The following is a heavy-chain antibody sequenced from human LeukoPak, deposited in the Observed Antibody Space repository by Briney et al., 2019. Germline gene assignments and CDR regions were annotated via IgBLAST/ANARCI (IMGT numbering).Heavy chain of an antibody. D-gene: IGHD3-9*01. Sequence: ASVKVSCKTSGYPFSNYAIIWVRQAPGQGLEWMGWISTYNGITKYAQTFQGRVTMTTDTSTSTAYMDLRSLRSDDTAVYYCARDFRNTGYADYWGQGTLVTVSS. CDR2: ISTYNGIT. CDR3: ARDFRNTGYADY. CDR1: GYPFSNYA. V-gene: IGHV1-18*01. J-gene: IGHJ4*02.